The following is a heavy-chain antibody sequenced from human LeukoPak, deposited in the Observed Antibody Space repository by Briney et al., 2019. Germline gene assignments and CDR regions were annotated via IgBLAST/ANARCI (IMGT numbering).Heavy chain of an antibody. Sequence: SETLSLTCTVSDGSISSSSYYWGWIRQPPGKGLEWIGSIYYSGSTYYNPSLKSRVTISVDTSKNQFSLKLSSVTAADTAVYYCAREGVIGDYDAFDIWGQGTMVTVSS. V-gene: IGHV4-39*01. CDR1: DGSISSSSYY. CDR2: IYYSGST. J-gene: IGHJ3*02. D-gene: IGHD4-17*01. CDR3: AREGVIGDYDAFDI.